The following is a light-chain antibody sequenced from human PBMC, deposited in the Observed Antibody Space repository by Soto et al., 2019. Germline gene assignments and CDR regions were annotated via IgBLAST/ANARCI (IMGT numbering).Light chain of an antibody. V-gene: IGLV2-23*02. J-gene: IGLJ2*01. Sequence: QSALTQPASVSGSPGQSITISCTGTNSDIGSYDLVSWYQQHPGNAPKFMIYEVTKRPSGVSTRFSGSKSGNTASLTISGLQAEDEADYYCCSYASSYTLVFGGGTKLTVL. CDR1: NSDIGSYDL. CDR2: EVT. CDR3: CSYASSYTLV.